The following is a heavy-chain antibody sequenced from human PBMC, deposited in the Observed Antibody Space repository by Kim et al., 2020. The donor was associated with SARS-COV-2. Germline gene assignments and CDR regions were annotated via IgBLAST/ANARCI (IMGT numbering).Heavy chain of an antibody. Sequence: SATLSLTCTVSGGSISSGGYYWSWIRQHPGKALKWIGYINYSGSTYYTRPLKSRVTISVDPSKNQFPLNLSSVTAADTAGYYCARATMITFGGVIDHFDYWGQGTLVTVSS. J-gene: IGHJ4*02. D-gene: IGHD3-16*02. V-gene: IGHV4-31*03. CDR2: INYSGST. CDR1: GGSISSGGYY. CDR3: ARATMITFGGVIDHFDY.